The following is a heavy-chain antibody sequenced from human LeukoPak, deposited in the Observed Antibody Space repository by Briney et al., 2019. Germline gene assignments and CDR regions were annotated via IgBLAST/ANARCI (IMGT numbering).Heavy chain of an antibody. CDR3: ASGPGSSWLYYYYYGMDV. CDR1: GFTFSSYA. CDR2: ISSSSSTI. Sequence: GGSLRLSCAASGFTFSSYAMNWVRQAPGKGLEWVSYISSSSSTIYYADSVKGRFTISRDNAKNSLYLQMNSLRAEDTAVYYCASGPGSSWLYYYYYGMDVWGQGTTVTVSS. J-gene: IGHJ6*02. D-gene: IGHD6-13*01. V-gene: IGHV3-48*01.